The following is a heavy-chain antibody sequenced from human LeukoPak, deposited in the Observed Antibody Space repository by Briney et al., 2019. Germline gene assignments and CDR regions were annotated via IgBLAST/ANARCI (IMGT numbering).Heavy chain of an antibody. D-gene: IGHD3-3*01. CDR2: IKQDGSEK. V-gene: IGHV3-7*01. Sequence: GGSLRLSCAASGLTLSSYWMSWVRQAPGKGLEWVANIKQDGSEKYYIDSVKGRFTISRDNAKNSLYLQMNSLRAEETAGYYCARDFGYYDFWSGYLLMDVWGKGTTVTVSS. CDR1: GLTLSSYW. J-gene: IGHJ6*03. CDR3: ARDFGYYDFWSGYLLMDV.